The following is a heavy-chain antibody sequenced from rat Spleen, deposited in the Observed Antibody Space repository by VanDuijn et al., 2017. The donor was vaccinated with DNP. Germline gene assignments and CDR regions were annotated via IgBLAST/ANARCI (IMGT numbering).Heavy chain of an antibody. CDR3: TKDAFDY. CDR2: ISTSGGST. J-gene: IGHJ2*01. CDR1: GFTFSNSD. Sequence: EVQLVESGGGLVQPGRSMKLSCAASGFTFSNSDMAWVRQAPTKGLEWVASISTSGGSTYYRDSVKGRFTISRDNGKSTLYLQMESLRSEDTATYYCTKDAFDYWGQGVMVTVSS. V-gene: IGHV5-27*01.